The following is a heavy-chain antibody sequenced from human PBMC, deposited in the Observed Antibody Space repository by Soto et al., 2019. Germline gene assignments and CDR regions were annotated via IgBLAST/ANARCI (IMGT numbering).Heavy chain of an antibody. V-gene: IGHV5-51*01. J-gene: IGHJ3*02. Sequence: PGESLKISCKGPGDSFTSHWFAWVRQMPGKGLEWMGIIYPGDSDTRYNPSFQGQVTISADKSISTAYLQWSRLKASDTAIYYCARRFWVGGSKGDAFDIWGQGTMVTVSS. CDR3: ARRFWVGGSKGDAFDI. CDR1: GDSFTSHW. D-gene: IGHD1-26*01. CDR2: IYPGDSDT.